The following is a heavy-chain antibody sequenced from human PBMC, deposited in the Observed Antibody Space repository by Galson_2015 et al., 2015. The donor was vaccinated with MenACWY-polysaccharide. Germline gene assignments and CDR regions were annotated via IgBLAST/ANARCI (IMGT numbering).Heavy chain of an antibody. V-gene: IGHV3-33*01. Sequence: SLRLSCAASGSRFSHSGMHWVRQAPGKGLEWVAVIQYDGSKIVYADSVKGRFTISRDNSKNTLFMEANSLGAEDTAVYYCAREGVRIEFHACDTWGQGTMVT. CDR3: AREGVRIEFHACDT. CDR2: IQYDGSKI. CDR1: GSRFSHSG. D-gene: IGHD2-15*01. J-gene: IGHJ3*02.